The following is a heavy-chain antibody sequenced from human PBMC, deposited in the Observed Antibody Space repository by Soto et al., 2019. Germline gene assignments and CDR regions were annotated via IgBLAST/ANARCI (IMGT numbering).Heavy chain of an antibody. CDR3: ARDLAVHSSSWYFVY. CDR2: IYSGGST. Sequence: EVQLVETGGGLIQPGGSLRLSCAASGFTVSSNYMSWVRQAPGKGLEWVSVIYSGGSTYYADSVKGRFTISRDNSKNTLYLQMNSLRAEDTAVYYCARDLAVHSSSWYFVYWGQGTLVTVSS. CDR1: GFTVSSNY. D-gene: IGHD6-13*01. J-gene: IGHJ4*02. V-gene: IGHV3-53*02.